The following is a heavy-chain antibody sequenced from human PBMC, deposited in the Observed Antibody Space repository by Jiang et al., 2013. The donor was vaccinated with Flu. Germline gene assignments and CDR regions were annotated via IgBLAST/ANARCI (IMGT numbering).Heavy chain of an antibody. CDR3: ARTKAGIVGALGAFDI. Sequence: TQTLTLTCTFSGFSLSTSGMRVSWIRQPPGKALEWLARIDWDDDKFYSTSLKTRLTISKDTSKNQVVLTMTNMDPVDTATYYCARTKAGIVGALGAFDIWGQGTMVTVSS. CDR1: GFSLSTSGMR. J-gene: IGHJ3*02. CDR2: IDWDDDK. V-gene: IGHV2-70*04. D-gene: IGHD1-26*01.